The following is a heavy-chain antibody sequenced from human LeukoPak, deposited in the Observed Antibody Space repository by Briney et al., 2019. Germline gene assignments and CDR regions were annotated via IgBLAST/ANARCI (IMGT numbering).Heavy chain of an antibody. D-gene: IGHD2-21*02. CDR2: ISAYNGNT. CDR1: GYTFTTYG. V-gene: IGHV1-18*01. Sequence: ASVKVSCKASGYTFTTYGISWVRQAPGQGLEWMGWISAYNGNTYYAQKLQGRVTMTTDTSTSTVYMELRSLRSDDTAIYYCARDLEFCGGDCYTDAFDIWGQGTMVTVSS. CDR3: ARDLEFCGGDCYTDAFDI. J-gene: IGHJ3*02.